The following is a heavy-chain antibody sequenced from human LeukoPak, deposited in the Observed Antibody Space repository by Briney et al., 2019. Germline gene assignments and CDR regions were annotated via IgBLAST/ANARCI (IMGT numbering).Heavy chain of an antibody. V-gene: IGHV4-38-2*01. CDR3: ARNSSGHYFDY. D-gene: IGHD6-19*01. Sequence: SETLSLTCAVSGYSIISDYYWGWIRQPPGKGLEWIGSIYHSGSTHYNPSLKSRVTMSVDTSKNQFSLKLSSVTAAGGAVYYCARNSSGHYFDYWGQGTLVTVSS. CDR2: IYHSGST. J-gene: IGHJ4*02. CDR1: GYSIISDYY.